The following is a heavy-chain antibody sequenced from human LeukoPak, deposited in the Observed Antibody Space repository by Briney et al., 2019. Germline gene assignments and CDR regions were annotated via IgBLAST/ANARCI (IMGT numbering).Heavy chain of an antibody. CDR1: GFTFDDYA. D-gene: IGHD6-13*01. Sequence: SLRLSCAASGFTFDDYAMHWVRQAPGKGLEWVSGISWNSGSIGYADSVKGRFTISRDNAKNSLYLQMNSLRAEDTALYYCAKDMADIAAAGPFDYWGQGTLVTVSS. CDR3: AKDMADIAAAGPFDY. V-gene: IGHV3-9*01. CDR2: ISWNSGSI. J-gene: IGHJ4*02.